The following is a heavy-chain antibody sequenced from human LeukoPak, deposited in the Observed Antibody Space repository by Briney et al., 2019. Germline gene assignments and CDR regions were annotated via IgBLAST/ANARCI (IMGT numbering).Heavy chain of an antibody. CDR2: IGTAGDT. J-gene: IGHJ1*01. CDR1: GFTFSSYD. Sequence: GGSLRLSCAASGFTFSSYDMHWVRQATGKGLEWVSAIGTAGDTYYPDSVKGRFTISRDNSKNTLYLQMNSLRAEDTAVYYCAKDRDVYGDLQYFQHWGQGTLVTVSS. D-gene: IGHD4-17*01. V-gene: IGHV3-13*01. CDR3: AKDRDVYGDLQYFQH.